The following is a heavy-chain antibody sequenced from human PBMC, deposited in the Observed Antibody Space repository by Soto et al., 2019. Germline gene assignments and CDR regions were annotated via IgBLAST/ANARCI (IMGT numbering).Heavy chain of an antibody. Sequence: QITLKESGPPLVKPTQTLTLTCTFSGFSLSTSGVGVGWIRQPPGKALEWLALIYWDDDKRYSPSLKSRLTITKDTSKNQVVLTMTNMDPVDTATYYCAHNYGDYVHFDYWGQGTLVTVSS. J-gene: IGHJ4*02. CDR3: AHNYGDYVHFDY. D-gene: IGHD4-17*01. CDR1: GFSLSTSGVG. CDR2: IYWDDDK. V-gene: IGHV2-5*02.